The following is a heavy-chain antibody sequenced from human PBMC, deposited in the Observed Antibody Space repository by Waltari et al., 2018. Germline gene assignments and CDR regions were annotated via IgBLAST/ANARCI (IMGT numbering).Heavy chain of an antibody. D-gene: IGHD3-10*01. V-gene: IGHV3-7*01. CDR1: GFTFSSYW. CDR3: ARDRVTYYYGSGSYYKPNYYMDV. Sequence: EVQLVESGGGLVQPGGSLRLSCAASGFTFSSYWMSWVRQAPGKGLEWVANIKQDGSEKYYVDSVKGRFTISRDNAKNSLYLQMNSLRAEDTAVYYCARDRVTYYYGSGSYYKPNYYMDVWGKGTTVTVSS. CDR2: IKQDGSEK. J-gene: IGHJ6*03.